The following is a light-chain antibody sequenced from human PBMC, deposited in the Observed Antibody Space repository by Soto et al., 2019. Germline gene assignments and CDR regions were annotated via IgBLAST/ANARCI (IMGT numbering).Light chain of an antibody. J-gene: IGLJ2*01. CDR2: LNSDGSH. Sequence: QSVLTQSPSASASLGASVKLTCTLSSGHNNYAIAWHQQQPEKGPRYLMRLNSDGSHTKGDGIPDRFSGSSSGAERYLTISSLQSEDEADYYCQTWGTGTVVFGGGTQLTVL. CDR1: SGHNNYA. V-gene: IGLV4-69*01. CDR3: QTWGTGTVV.